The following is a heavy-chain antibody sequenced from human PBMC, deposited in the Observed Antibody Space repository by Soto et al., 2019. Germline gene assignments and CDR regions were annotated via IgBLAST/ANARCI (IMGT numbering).Heavy chain of an antibody. CDR2: XXXGASDT. Sequence: XESLXISCXGSGYSFTSXXXXXXRXXPGKGLEWMGXXXXGASDTRYSPAFQGQVTISADTSISTAYLQWSSLKASDTAMYYCARHXDVWGSYRYTVYGMDVWGQGTTVTVSS. D-gene: IGHD3-16*02. CDR3: ARHXDVWGSYRYTVYGMDV. CDR1: GYSFTSXX. J-gene: IGHJ6*01. V-gene: IGHV5-51*01.